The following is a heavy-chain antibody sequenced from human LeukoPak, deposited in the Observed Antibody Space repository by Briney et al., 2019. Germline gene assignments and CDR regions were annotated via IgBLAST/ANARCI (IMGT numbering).Heavy chain of an antibody. D-gene: IGHD6-13*01. V-gene: IGHV3-30-3*01. CDR3: ARGELAAAGLDY. Sequence: GGSLRLSCTASGFTFSSSAMHWVRQAPGRGLEWVAGILYDGSNEYYTDSLEGRFTISRDNSKNTLYLQMNSLRGEDTAVYHCARGELAAAGLDYWGQGTLVTVSS. CDR1: GFTFSSSA. J-gene: IGHJ4*02. CDR2: ILYDGSNE.